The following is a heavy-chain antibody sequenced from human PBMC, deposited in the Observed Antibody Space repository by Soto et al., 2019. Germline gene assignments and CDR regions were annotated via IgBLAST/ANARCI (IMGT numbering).Heavy chain of an antibody. D-gene: IGHD2-2*01. J-gene: IGHJ4*02. CDR3: ASLLGYCSSTSRSPRDY. Sequence: PSETLSLTCAVSGGSISSGGYSWSWMRQPPGKGLEWIGYIYHSGRTYYNPSLKSRVTISVDRSKNQFSLKLSSVTAADTAVYYCASLLGYCSSTSRSPRDYWGQGTLVTVSS. CDR2: IYHSGRT. V-gene: IGHV4-30-2*01. CDR1: GGSISSGGYS.